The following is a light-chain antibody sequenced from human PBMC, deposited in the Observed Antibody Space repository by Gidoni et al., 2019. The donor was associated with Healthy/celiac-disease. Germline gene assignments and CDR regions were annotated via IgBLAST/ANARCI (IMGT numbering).Light chain of an antibody. J-gene: IGKJ5*01. Sequence: EIVLTQSPATLSLSPGEGATLSCRASQSFSSHLAWYQQKPGQAPSLLIYDASNRATGIPARFSGSGSGTDFTLTISSLEPEDFAVYYCQQRSHWLITFGQGTRLEIK. V-gene: IGKV3-11*01. CDR1: QSFSSH. CDR2: DAS. CDR3: QQRSHWLIT.